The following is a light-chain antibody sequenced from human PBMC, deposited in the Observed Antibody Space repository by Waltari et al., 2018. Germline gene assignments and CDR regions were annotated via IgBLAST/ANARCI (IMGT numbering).Light chain of an antibody. CDR3: QQYNSYSWT. CDR1: QSISSG. Sequence: DIQMTQSPSTLSASVGDRVTINCRASQSISSGLAWYQQKPGKAPNLLIFTASSLESGVPSRFSGSGSGTEFTLTINSLQPDDFAVYYCQQYNSYSWTFGQGTKVEIK. V-gene: IGKV1-5*03. J-gene: IGKJ1*01. CDR2: TAS.